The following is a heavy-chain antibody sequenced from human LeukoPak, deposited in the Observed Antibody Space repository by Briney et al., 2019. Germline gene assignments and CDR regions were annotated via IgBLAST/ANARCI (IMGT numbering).Heavy chain of an antibody. CDR3: AKLSSGYGFDY. D-gene: IGHD3-22*01. J-gene: IGHJ4*02. V-gene: IGHV3-30*18. Sequence: PGGSLRLSCAASGFTFSSYGMHWVRQAPGKGLEWVAVISYDGSNKYYADSVKGRFTISRDNSKNTLYLQMNSLRAEDTAVYYCAKLSSGYGFDYWGQGTLVTVSS. CDR1: GFTFSSYG. CDR2: ISYDGSNK.